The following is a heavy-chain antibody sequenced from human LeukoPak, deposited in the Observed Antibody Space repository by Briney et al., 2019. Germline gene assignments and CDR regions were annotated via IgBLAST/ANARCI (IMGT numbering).Heavy chain of an antibody. V-gene: IGHV3-66*01. CDR2: IYSGGST. Sequence: PGGSLRLSCPASGVTVSSNYMSWVRQAPGKGLEWVSVIYSGGSTYYADSVKGRFTISRDNSKNTLYLQMNSLRAEDTAVYYCARATCGGDCYWAFHCWGQGTLVTVSS. D-gene: IGHD2-21*02. J-gene: IGHJ4*02. CDR3: ARATCGGDCYWAFHC. CDR1: GVTVSSNY.